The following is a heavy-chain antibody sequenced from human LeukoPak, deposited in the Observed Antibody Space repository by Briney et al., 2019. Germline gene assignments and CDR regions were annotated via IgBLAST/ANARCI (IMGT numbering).Heavy chain of an antibody. D-gene: IGHD6-13*01. J-gene: IGHJ4*02. Sequence: GGSLRLSCTASGFTFSSYTIHWVRQAPGKGLEWVAVMSYDETNTYHADSVKGRFTISRDNSKNTLYLQMNSLRTEDTAIYYCANEAPSSSWYPGGSRPFDYWGQGTLVTVSS. CDR2: MSYDETNT. CDR3: ANEAPSSSWYPGGSRPFDY. V-gene: IGHV3-30-3*02. CDR1: GFTFSSYT.